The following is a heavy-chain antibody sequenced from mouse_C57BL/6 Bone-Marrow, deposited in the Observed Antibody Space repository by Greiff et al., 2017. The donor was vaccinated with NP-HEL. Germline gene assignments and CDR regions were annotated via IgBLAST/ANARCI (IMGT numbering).Heavy chain of an antibody. CDR1: GFTFSSYT. CDR3: ARHGGWLPFAY. J-gene: IGHJ3*01. CDR2: ISGGGGNT. D-gene: IGHD2-3*01. V-gene: IGHV5-9*01. Sequence: EVMLVESGGGLVKPGGSLKLSCAASGFTFSSYTMSWVRQTPEKRLEWVATISGGGGNTYYPDSVKGRFTISRDNAKNTLYLQMSSLRSEDTALYYCARHGGWLPFAYWGQGTLVTVSA.